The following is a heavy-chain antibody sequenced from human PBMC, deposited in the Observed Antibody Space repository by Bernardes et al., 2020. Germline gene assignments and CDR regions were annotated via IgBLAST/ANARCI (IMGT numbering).Heavy chain of an antibody. CDR1: GGSISSYY. CDR2: IYYSGST. J-gene: IGHJ4*02. V-gene: IGHV4-59*01. Sequence: SATLSLTCTVSGGSISSYYWSWIRQPPGKGLEWIGYIYYSGSTNYNPSLKSRVTISVDTSKNQFSLKLSSVTAADTAVYYCARRAGYGDYSDYWGQGTLVTVSS. D-gene: IGHD4-17*01. CDR3: ARRAGYGDYSDY.